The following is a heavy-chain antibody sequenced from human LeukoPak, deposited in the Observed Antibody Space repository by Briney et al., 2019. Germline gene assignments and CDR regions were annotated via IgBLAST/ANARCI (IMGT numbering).Heavy chain of an antibody. CDR1: GFTFSSYG. Sequence: GGSLRLSCAASGFTFSSYGMHWVRQAPGKGLEGVADISHDGGRPSYADSVKGRFTISRDNSKNTLYLQMSSLGPEDTAVYYCAKGRTIWWWFDASAIWGQGKMVTVSS. V-gene: IGHV3-30*18. CDR3: AKGRTIWWWFDASAI. D-gene: IGHD2-21*01. J-gene: IGHJ3*02. CDR2: ISHDGGRP.